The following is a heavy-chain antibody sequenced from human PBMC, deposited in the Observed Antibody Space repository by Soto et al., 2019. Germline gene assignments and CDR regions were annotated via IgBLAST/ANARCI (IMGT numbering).Heavy chain of an antibody. V-gene: IGHV4-59*13. J-gene: IGHJ5*02. CDR1: GGYISSYY. D-gene: IGHD6-13*01. CDR2: IYYRGST. CDR3: ARVRGYSSSPESNWFDP. Sequence: SETLSLTCTVSGGYISSYYWSWIRQPPGKGLEWIGYIYYRGSTNYNPSLKSRVTISVDTSKNQFSLKLSSVTAADTAVYYCARVRGYSSSPESNWFDPWGQGTLVTVSS.